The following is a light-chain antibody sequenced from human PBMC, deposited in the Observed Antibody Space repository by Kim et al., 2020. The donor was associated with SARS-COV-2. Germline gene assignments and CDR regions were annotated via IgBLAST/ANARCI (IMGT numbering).Light chain of an antibody. CDR3: NSRDSSGNHVV. CDR2: GKN. Sequence: SSELTQDPAVSVALGQTVRITCQGDSLRSYYANWYQQKPGQAPVLVIYGKNNRPSGIPDRFSGSSSGNTASLTTTGAQAEDEADYYCNSRDSSGNHVVFG. J-gene: IGLJ2*01. V-gene: IGLV3-19*01. CDR1: SLRSYY.